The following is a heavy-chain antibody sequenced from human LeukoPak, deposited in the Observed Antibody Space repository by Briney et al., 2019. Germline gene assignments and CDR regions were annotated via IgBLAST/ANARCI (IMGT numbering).Heavy chain of an antibody. V-gene: IGHV1-69*06. CDR3: ARIRDGYNDAYDI. CDR2: IIPIFGTA. CDR1: GGTFSSYA. J-gene: IGHJ3*02. Sequence: SVKVSCKASGGTFSSYAISWVRQAPGQGLEWMGGIIPIFGTANYAQKFQGRVTITADKSTSTAYMELSSLRSEDTAIYYCARIRDGYNDAYDIWGQGTVVTVPS. D-gene: IGHD5-24*01.